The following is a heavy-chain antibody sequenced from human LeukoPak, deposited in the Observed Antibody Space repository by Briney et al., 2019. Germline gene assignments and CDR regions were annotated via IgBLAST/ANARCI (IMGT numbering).Heavy chain of an antibody. J-gene: IGHJ5*02. CDR1: GGSISSSSYY. CDR3: ARDAVNWFDP. CDR2: FYYSGST. V-gene: IGHV4-39*07. Sequence: SETLSLACTVSGGSISSSSYYWGWIRQPPGKGLEWIGSFYYSGSTSYNPSLKSRVTISVDTSKNQFSLKLTSVTAADTAVYYCARDAVNWFDPWGQGTLVTVSS.